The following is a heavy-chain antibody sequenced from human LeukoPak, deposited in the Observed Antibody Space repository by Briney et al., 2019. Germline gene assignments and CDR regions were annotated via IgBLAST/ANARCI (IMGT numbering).Heavy chain of an antibody. CDR3: ARHLRSDSSGYHDAFDI. D-gene: IGHD3-22*01. CDR1: GGSISSYY. V-gene: IGHV4-59*08. Sequence: SETLSLTCTVSGGSISSYYWSWIRQPPGKGLEWIGYIYYSGSTNYNPSLKSRVTISVDTSKNQFSLKLSSVTAADTAVYYCARHLRSDSSGYHDAFDIWGQGTMVTVSS. CDR2: IYYSGST. J-gene: IGHJ3*02.